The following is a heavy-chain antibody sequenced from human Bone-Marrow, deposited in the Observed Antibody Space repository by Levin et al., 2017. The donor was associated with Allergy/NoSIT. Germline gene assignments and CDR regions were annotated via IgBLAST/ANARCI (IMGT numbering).Heavy chain of an antibody. CDR1: GGSISSGYYY. CDR2: IYESGNT. Sequence: RASETLSLTCSVSGGSISSGYYYWNWIRQLPGKGLEWIGYIYESGNTYYNPSLKSRVTISVDTSKNQFSLKVNSVTATDTAVYYCARAVSSETSGFYGADSFDYWGPGTLVTVSS. V-gene: IGHV4-31*03. J-gene: IGHJ4*02. D-gene: IGHD3-22*01. CDR3: ARAVSSETSGFYGADSFDY.